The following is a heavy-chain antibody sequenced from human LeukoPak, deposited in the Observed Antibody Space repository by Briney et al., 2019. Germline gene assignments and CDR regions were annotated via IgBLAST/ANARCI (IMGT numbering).Heavy chain of an antibody. V-gene: IGHV1-8*03. CDR3: ARGGAVAGDNWFDP. Sequence: GASVKVSCKASGYTFISFDINWARQVTGQGLEWMGWMNPNNGNTGYAQKFQGRVTITRDTSITTAYMELSSLRSEDTAIYYCARGGAVAGDNWFDPWGQGTLVTVSS. D-gene: IGHD6-19*01. J-gene: IGHJ5*02. CDR1: GYTFISFD. CDR2: MNPNNGNT.